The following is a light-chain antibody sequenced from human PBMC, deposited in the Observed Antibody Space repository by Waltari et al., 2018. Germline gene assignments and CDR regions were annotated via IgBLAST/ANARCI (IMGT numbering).Light chain of an antibody. J-gene: IGLJ3*02. Sequence: QSALTQPASVAGSPGQSITLSCTGTTTDVVSHNFVSWYQQHPGEVPKLLIYEVNNRPSGVPDRFSGSRSGNTASLTISGLLAEDEADYYCCSHSSSSTLVLFGGGTKVTVL. CDR2: EVN. CDR3: CSHSSSSTLVL. CDR1: TTDVVSHNF. V-gene: IGLV2-14*01.